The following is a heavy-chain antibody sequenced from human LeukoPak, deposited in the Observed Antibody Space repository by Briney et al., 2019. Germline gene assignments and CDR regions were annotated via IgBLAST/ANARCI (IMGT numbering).Heavy chain of an antibody. D-gene: IGHD3-22*01. CDR1: GYSFTSYW. Sequence: GESLKISCKGSGYSFTSYWIGWVRQMPGKGLEWMGIIYPGDSDTRYSPSFQGQVTISADKSISTAYLQWSSLKASDTAMYYCASDRYDSSGYYHELGAFDIWGQGTMATVSS. J-gene: IGHJ3*02. CDR2: IYPGDSDT. CDR3: ASDRYDSSGYYHELGAFDI. V-gene: IGHV5-51*01.